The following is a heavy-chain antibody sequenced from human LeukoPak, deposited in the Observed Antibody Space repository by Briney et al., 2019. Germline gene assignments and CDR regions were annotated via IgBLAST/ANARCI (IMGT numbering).Heavy chain of an antibody. CDR2: INHSGST. D-gene: IGHD3-10*01. Sequence: SETLSLTRAVYGGSFSGYYWSWIRQPPGKGLEWIGEINHSGSTNYNPSLKSRVTISVDTSKNQFSLKLSSVTAADTAVYYCARTLDTMVRGVTTPYYFDYWGQGTLVTVSS. CDR3: ARTLDTMVRGVTTPYYFDY. J-gene: IGHJ4*02. CDR1: GGSFSGYY. V-gene: IGHV4-34*01.